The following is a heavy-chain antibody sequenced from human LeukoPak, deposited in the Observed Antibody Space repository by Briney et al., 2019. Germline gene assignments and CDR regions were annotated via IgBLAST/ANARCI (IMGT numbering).Heavy chain of an antibody. V-gene: IGHV4-4*07. J-gene: IGHJ3*02. CDR2: IYTRGST. Sequence: SETLSLTCTCSGGSINNYYWSWIRQPAGKGLEWIWRIYTRGSTNYNPSLKSRVTMSVDTYKNQFSLKLRSVTAADTAVYYCARGRYCSADICSGGDAFDIWGQGTMVSVSS. D-gene: IGHD2-15*01. CDR3: ARGRYCSADICSGGDAFDI. CDR1: GGSINNYY.